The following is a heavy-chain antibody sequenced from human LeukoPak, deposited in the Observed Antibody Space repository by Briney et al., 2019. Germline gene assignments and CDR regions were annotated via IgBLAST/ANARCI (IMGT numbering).Heavy chain of an antibody. CDR3: ARESPGGYYDSSGSKPYYFDY. D-gene: IGHD3-22*01. Sequence: PGRSLRLSCAASGFTFSSYAMHWVRQAPGKGLEWVAVISYDGSNKYYADSVKGRFTISRDNSKNTLYLQMNSLRAEDTAVYYCARESPGGYYDSSGSKPYYFDYWGQATLVTVSS. CDR1: GFTFSSYA. CDR2: ISYDGSNK. V-gene: IGHV3-30-3*01. J-gene: IGHJ4*02.